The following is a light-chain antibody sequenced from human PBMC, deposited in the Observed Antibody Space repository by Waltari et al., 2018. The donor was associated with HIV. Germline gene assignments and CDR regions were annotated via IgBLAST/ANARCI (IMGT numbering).Light chain of an antibody. CDR1: RLADKF. CDR2: QDN. V-gene: IGLV3-1*01. Sequence: YELTQPPSVSVSPGQTARITCSGHRLADKFPCWYQQKPGQSPVLLIYQDNKRPSGIPDRCCGTISGNTATLTISGTQSLDEGDYYCQAWDSNSNVFGPGTTVTVL. CDR3: QAWDSNSNV. J-gene: IGLJ1*01.